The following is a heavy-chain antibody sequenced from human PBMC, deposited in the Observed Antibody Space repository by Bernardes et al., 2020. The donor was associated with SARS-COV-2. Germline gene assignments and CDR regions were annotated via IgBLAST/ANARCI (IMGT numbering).Heavy chain of an antibody. J-gene: IGHJ4*02. CDR1: GFTVSSNY. CDR3: VSPYYDILTGYIDY. Sequence: GGSLRLSCAASGFTVSSNYMSWVRQAPGKGLEWVSVIYSGGYTYYADSVKGRFTISRDNSKNTLYLQMNSPRAEDTAVYYCVSPYYDILTGYIDYWGQGTLVTVSS. CDR2: IYSGGYT. V-gene: IGHV3-66*01. D-gene: IGHD3-9*01.